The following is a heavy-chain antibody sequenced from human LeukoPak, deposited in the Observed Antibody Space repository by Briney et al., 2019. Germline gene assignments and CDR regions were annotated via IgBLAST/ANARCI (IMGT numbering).Heavy chain of an antibody. CDR3: ARENPGVPFDY. J-gene: IGHJ4*02. V-gene: IGHV1-2*02. CDR2: INPNSGDT. CDR1: GYTFTDFY. Sequence: ASVKVSCKASGYTFTDFYLHRGRQAPGQGLEWMGWINPNSGDTNYAQKFQARVTMTRDTSINSAYMELSGLKSDDTAVYFCARENPGVPFDYWGQGTLVTVSS. D-gene: IGHD3-3*01.